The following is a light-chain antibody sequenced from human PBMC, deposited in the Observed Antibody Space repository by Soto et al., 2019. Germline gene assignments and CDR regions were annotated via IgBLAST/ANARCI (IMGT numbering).Light chain of an antibody. CDR3: QQYNKWPPYT. J-gene: IGKJ2*01. CDR1: QSVSSN. V-gene: IGKV3-15*01. CDR2: GAS. Sequence: EIVMTQSPANLSVSPGERATLSCRASQSVSSNLAWYQQKPGQGPRLLIYGASPRATSIPARFSGSGSGTEFTLTINSRQSEDFAVYYCQQYNKWPPYTFGQGTKLEIE.